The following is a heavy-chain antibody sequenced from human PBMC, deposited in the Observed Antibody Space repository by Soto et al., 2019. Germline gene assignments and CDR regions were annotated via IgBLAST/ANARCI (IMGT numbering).Heavy chain of an antibody. CDR1: GDTFGRFT. Sequence: ASVKVSCKASGDTFGRFTINWVRQAPGQGLEWMGGIKPISDITNYAQRFQGRVTFTADASTSTVYLELSSLRSEDTAMYYCARDPSTINKLIGVWFDPWGQGTLVTVSS. D-gene: IGHD4-4*01. J-gene: IGHJ5*02. CDR3: ARDPSTINKLIGVWFDP. V-gene: IGHV1-69*13. CDR2: IKPISDIT.